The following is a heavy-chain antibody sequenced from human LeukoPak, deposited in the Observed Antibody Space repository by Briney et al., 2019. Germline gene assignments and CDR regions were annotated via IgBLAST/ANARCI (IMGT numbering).Heavy chain of an antibody. J-gene: IGHJ2*01. D-gene: IGHD4-17*01. V-gene: IGHV3-23*01. CDR2: ISGNGGST. CDR3: AKDASPTVTTAYWYFDL. Sequence: PGGSLRLSCAASGFTFSSYAMTWVRQAPGKGLEWVSAISGNGGSTYYADSVKGRFTISRDNSKNTLYLQMNSLRAEDTAVYYCAKDASPTVTTAYWYFDLWGRGTLVTVSS. CDR1: GFTFSSYA.